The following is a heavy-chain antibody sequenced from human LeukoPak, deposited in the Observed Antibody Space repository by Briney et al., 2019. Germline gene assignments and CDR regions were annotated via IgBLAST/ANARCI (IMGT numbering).Heavy chain of an antibody. CDR3: ARGSNCSGGSCYPINWFDP. J-gene: IGHJ5*02. D-gene: IGHD2-15*01. V-gene: IGHV4-59*01. Sequence: PSETLSLTCTVSGGSISSYYWSWIRQPPGKGLEWIGYIYYSGSTNYNPSLKSRVTISVDTSKNQFSLKLSSVTAADTAVYYCARGSNCSGGSCYPINWFDPWGQGTLVTVSS. CDR1: GGSISSYY. CDR2: IYYSGST.